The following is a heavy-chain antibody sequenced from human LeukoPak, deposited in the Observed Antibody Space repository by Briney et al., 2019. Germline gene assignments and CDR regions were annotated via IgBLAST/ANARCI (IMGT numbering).Heavy chain of an antibody. V-gene: IGHV3-21*01. CDR3: ARDNGRYFAWLLEGYYFDY. CDR1: GFTFSSYS. J-gene: IGHJ4*02. D-gene: IGHD3-9*01. Sequence: GGSLRLSCAASGFTFSSYSMNWVRQALGKGLEWVSSISSSSSYIYYADSVKGRFTISRDNAKNSLYLQMNSLRAEDTAVYYCARDNGRYFAWLLEGYYFDYWGQGTLVTVSS. CDR2: ISSSSSYI.